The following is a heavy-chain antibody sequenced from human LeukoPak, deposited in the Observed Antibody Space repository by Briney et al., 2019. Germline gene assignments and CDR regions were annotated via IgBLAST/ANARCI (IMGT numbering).Heavy chain of an antibody. CDR1: GGTFSSYA. D-gene: IGHD3-16*01. J-gene: IGHJ4*02. CDR2: IIPIFGTA. CDR3: ARGTIEGDRFDY. V-gene: IGHV1-69*13. Sequence: GASVRVSCKASGGTFSSYAISWVRQAPGQGLEWMGGIIPIFGTANYAQKFQGRVTITADESTSTAYMELSSLRSEDTAVHYCARGTIEGDRFDYWGQGTLVTVSS.